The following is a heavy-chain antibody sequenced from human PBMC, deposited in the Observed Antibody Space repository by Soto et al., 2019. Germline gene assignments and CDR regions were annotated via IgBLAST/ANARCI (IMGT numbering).Heavy chain of an antibody. V-gene: IGHV4-61*01. J-gene: IGHJ5*01. D-gene: IGHD3-10*01. CDR3: ARESSLLLPDSGKKIDP. Sequence: SETLSLTFTFAVDSINMSHCDWNWIRQSPGKGLEWIGYIYYSGITNYNSSLKSRLSMSIDTSRNQFSLNLTSVTAADTAVYYCARESSLLLPDSGKKIDPWGQGIVVTVSS. CDR1: VDSINMSHCD. CDR2: IYYSGIT.